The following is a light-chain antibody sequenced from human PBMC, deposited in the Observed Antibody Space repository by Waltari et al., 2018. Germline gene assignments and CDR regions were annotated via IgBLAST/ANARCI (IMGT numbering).Light chain of an antibody. CDR1: QGISSY. CDR2: AAS. V-gene: IGKV1-17*01. J-gene: IGKJ2*03. Sequence: DIQMTQSPSSLSAYVGDTVTITCRASQGISSYLNWFQQKAGKAPKLLIYAASSLESGVPSRFSGSGSGTEFTLTISSLQPEDFAAYYCLQHNSYPYSFCHGTKVEIK. CDR3: LQHNSYPYS.